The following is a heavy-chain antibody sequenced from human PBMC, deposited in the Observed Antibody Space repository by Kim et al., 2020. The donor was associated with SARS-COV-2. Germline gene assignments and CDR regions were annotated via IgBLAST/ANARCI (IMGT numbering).Heavy chain of an antibody. J-gene: IGHJ6*01. CDR3: ARGMHLWLGVNV. D-gene: IGHD3-10*01. CDR1: GFIFGGHD. CDR2: IGTSGVT. V-gene: IGHV3-13*04. Sequence: GGSLRLSCAASGFIFGGHDMHWVRQVTGKGLEWVAAIGTSGVTFYEASVKGRFIISRENGENSLFLQMDSLRVGDTAIYYCARGMHLWLGVNVGGRGTSVSV.